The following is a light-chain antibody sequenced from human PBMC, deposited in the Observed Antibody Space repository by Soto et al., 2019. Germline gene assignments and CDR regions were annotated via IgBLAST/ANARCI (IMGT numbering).Light chain of an antibody. J-gene: IGKJ1*01. CDR2: KTS. Sequence: DIQLTQSPSTLSASVGDRVTITCRASQSISSWLAWYQQKPGKAPKFLIYKTSNLESGVPSRFSGSGSGTEFTLTISSLQTDDFATYYCQYYNNYCWTFGQGTKVYIK. CDR1: QSISSW. V-gene: IGKV1-5*03. CDR3: QYYNNYCWT.